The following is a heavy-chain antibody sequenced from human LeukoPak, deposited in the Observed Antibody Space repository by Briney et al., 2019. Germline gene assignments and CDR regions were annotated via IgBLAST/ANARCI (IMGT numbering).Heavy chain of an antibody. CDR2: INHSGST. Sequence: SETLSLTCAAYGGSFSGYYWSWIRQPPGKGLEWIGEINHSGSTNYNPSLKSRVTISVDTSKNQFSLKLSSVTAADTAVYYCARKGIAAAGTYNWFDPWGQGTLVTVSS. V-gene: IGHV4-34*01. D-gene: IGHD6-13*01. CDR1: GGSFSGYY. CDR3: ARKGIAAAGTYNWFDP. J-gene: IGHJ5*02.